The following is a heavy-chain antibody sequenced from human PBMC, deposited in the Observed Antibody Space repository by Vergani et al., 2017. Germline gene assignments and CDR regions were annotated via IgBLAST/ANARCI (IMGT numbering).Heavy chain of an antibody. Sequence: QVQLQESGPGLVKPSETLSLTCAVYGGSFSGYYWSWIRQPPGKGLEWIGEINHSGSTNYNPSLKSRVTISVDTSKNQFSLKLSSVTAADTAVYYCAREHASYYYDSSGINFDYWGQGTLVTVSS. CDR2: INHSGST. CDR1: GGSFSGYY. CDR3: AREHASYYYDSSGINFDY. J-gene: IGHJ4*02. D-gene: IGHD3-22*01. V-gene: IGHV4-34*01.